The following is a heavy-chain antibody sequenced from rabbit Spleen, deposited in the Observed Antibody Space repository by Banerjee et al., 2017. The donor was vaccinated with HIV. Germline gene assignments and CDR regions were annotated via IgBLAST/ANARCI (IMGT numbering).Heavy chain of an antibody. J-gene: IGHJ6*01. CDR2: IESGSSGFT. CDR3: ARDTGSSFSSYGMDL. Sequence: QSLEESGGGLVKPGASLTLTCTASGVSFSSSSYMCWVRQAPGKGLEWIACIESGSSGFTYLASWAKGRHTISVTSSTTVTLQMTSLTAADTATYFCARDTGSSFSSYGMDLWGPGTLVTVS. CDR1: GVSFSSSSY. V-gene: IGHV1S40*01. D-gene: IGHD8-1*01.